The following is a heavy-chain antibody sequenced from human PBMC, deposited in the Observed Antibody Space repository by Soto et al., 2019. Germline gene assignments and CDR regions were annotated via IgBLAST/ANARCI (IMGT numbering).Heavy chain of an antibody. J-gene: IGHJ4*02. V-gene: IGHV3-11*01. CDR3: SRPDWNSRGGVYNL. CDR1: GFTFGDFY. Sequence: QARLVESGGGLVETGGSLRLSCTASGFTFGDFYMMWFRQAPGGGLEGISYITKTGTTIYHSDPVKGRFSVSRDNARSSLYLQMNSLRAEDTAVYYCSRPDWNSRGGVYNLWGQGTLVTVSS. D-gene: IGHD3-16*01. CDR2: ITKTGTTI.